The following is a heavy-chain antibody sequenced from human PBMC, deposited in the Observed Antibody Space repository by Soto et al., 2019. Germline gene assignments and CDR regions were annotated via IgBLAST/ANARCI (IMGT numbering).Heavy chain of an antibody. CDR3: ARGGGHNLEY. V-gene: IGHV3-7*04. Sequence: GGSLRLSCAVSGFTFSGYWMSWVRQAPGKGLEWVAILNNDGSQTNYVDSVRGRFRISRDNTKNSLYLQMNSLRVEDTAVYFCARGGGHNLEYWGQGALVTVSS. J-gene: IGHJ1*01. D-gene: IGHD1-1*01. CDR2: LNNDGSQT. CDR1: GFTFSGYW.